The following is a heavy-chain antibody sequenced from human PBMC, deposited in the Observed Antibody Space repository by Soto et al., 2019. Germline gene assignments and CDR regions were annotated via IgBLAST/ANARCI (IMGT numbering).Heavy chain of an antibody. D-gene: IGHD4-4*01. CDR3: AKTLLGGNYGHDAFDI. V-gene: IGHV3-23*01. CDR2: ISGSGGST. CDR1: GFTFSSYA. Sequence: GGSLRLSCAASGFTFSSYAMSWVRQAPGKGLEWVSAISGSGGSTYYADSVKGRFTISRDNSENTLYLQMNSLRAEDTAVYYCAKTLLGGNYGHDAFDIWGQGTMVTVSS. J-gene: IGHJ3*02.